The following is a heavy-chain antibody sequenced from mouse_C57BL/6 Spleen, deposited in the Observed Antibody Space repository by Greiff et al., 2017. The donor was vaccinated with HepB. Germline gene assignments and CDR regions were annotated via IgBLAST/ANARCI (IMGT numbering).Heavy chain of an antibody. CDR3: TARGASRFAY. CDR2: IDPENGDT. Sequence: EVQLQQSGAELVRPGASVKLSCTASGFNIKDDYMHWVKQRPEQGLEWIGWIDPENGDTEYASKFQGKATITADTSSNTAYLQLSSLTSEDTAVYYCTARGASRFAYGGQGTLATVSA. J-gene: IGHJ3*01. CDR1: GFNIKDDY. V-gene: IGHV14-4*01. D-gene: IGHD6-1*01.